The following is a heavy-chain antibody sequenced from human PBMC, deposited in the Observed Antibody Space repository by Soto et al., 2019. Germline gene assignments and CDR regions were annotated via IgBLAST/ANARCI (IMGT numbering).Heavy chain of an antibody. D-gene: IGHD2-21*01. CDR2: IIPLFGTP. CDR3: ARVSSSICGGGNCYQLDSYFDS. V-gene: IGHV1-69*01. J-gene: IGHJ4*03. CDR1: GVTFSTSG. Sequence: QVQLVQSGAEVKKPGSSLKVSCKTSGVTFSTSGISWVRQGPGQGLEWMGGIIPLFGTPKYARKFQGRVSITADDSATTTYLELSGLSSDDTAIYYCARVSSSICGGGNCYQLDSYFDSWGQGSQVVVSS.